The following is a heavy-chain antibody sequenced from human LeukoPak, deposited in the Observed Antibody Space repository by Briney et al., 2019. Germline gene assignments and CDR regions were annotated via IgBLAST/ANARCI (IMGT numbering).Heavy chain of an antibody. J-gene: IGHJ4*02. Sequence: SGTLSFTCAVSGGSISSRNWWSWVRQPPGKGLEWIGEIDHSGRTNYNPSLKSRVTISVDKSKNQFSLKLTSVTAADTAVYYCARGEYSNSRSFDYWGRGTLVTVSS. CDR2: IDHSGRT. D-gene: IGHD6-6*01. CDR1: GGSISSRNW. V-gene: IGHV4-4*02. CDR3: ARGEYSNSRSFDY.